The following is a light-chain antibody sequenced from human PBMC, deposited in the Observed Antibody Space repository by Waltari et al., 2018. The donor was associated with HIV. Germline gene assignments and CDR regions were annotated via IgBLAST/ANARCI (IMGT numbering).Light chain of an antibody. Sequence: DIQMTQSPSSLSASVGDRVTITCRASQSIGSSLNWYRQTPGKAPKLLIYAASSLQSGVPSRISGSGSVTDFTLTISSLQPEDFATYYCQQSHRPPVTFGQGTKVDIK. CDR1: QSIGSS. CDR3: QQSHRPPVT. CDR2: AAS. V-gene: IGKV1-39*01. J-gene: IGKJ1*01.